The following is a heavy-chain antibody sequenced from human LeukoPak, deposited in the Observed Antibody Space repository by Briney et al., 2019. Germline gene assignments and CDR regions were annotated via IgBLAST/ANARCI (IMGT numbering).Heavy chain of an antibody. D-gene: IGHD3-16*01. CDR3: VAGGGDF. CDR2: ITQDAGDT. Sequence: GGSLRLSCAASGFTFSNYWMNWVRQAPGKGLEWLAFITQDAGDTSYVDSVKGRFTISRYNAKNSVYLQMNSLRAEGTALYYCVAGGGDFWGQGTLVTVSS. V-gene: IGHV3-7*01. CDR1: GFTFSNYW. J-gene: IGHJ4*02.